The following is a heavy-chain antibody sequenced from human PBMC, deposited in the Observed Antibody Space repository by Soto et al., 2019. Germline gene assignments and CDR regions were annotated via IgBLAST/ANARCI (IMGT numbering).Heavy chain of an antibody. CDR3: ARDRGKYNWNHYPYYYDGMDV. CDR1: GFTFSSYA. V-gene: IGHV3-30-3*01. J-gene: IGHJ6*01. D-gene: IGHD1-20*01. CDR2: ISYDGSNK. Sequence: QVQLVESGGGVVQPGRSLRLSCAASGFTFSSYAMHWVRQAPGKGLEWVAVISYDGSNKYYADSVKGRFTISRDNSKNTLYLQMNSLRAEDTAVYYCARDRGKYNWNHYPYYYDGMDVW.